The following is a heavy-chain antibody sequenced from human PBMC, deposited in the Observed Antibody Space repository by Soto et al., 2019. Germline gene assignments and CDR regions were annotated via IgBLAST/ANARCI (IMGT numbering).Heavy chain of an antibody. CDR3: AREVYDISTGYLTRYYYGMDV. J-gene: IGHJ6*02. Sequence: QVQLVQSGAEVKKPGSSVKVSCKASGGTFSSYTISWVRQAPGQGLEWMGRIIPILGIANYAQKFQGRVTITADKSTSTAYMELSSLRSEDTAVYYCAREVYDISTGYLTRYYYGMDVWGQGTTVTVSS. D-gene: IGHD3-9*01. CDR2: IIPILGIA. V-gene: IGHV1-69*08. CDR1: GGTFSSYT.